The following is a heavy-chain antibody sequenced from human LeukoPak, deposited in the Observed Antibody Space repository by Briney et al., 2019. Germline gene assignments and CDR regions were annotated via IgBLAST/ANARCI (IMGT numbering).Heavy chain of an antibody. CDR3: ARGSGDCSSTSCYFDY. D-gene: IGHD2-2*01. CDR2: ISSSGSTI. CDR1: GFTFSDYY. V-gene: IGHV3-11*04. J-gene: IGHJ4*02. Sequence: GGSLRLSCAASGFTFSDYYMSWIRQAPGKGLEWVSYISSSGSTIYYADSVKGRFTISRDNAKNSLYLQMNSLRAEDTAVYYCARGSGDCSSTSCYFDYWGQGTLVTVSS.